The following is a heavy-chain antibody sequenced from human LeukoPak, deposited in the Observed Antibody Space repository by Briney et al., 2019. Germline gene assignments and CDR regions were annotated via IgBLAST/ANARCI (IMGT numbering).Heavy chain of an antibody. Sequence: GAAGKLSFTSSGYTFTGNYMHWVRQAPGQGLEWMGWIKPNSGGTNYAQKFQGRVTMTRDTSISTAYMELSRLRSDDTAVYYCARGYYYMDVWGKGTTVTVSS. V-gene: IGHV1-2*02. CDR1: GYTFTGNY. J-gene: IGHJ6*03. CDR3: ARGYYYMDV. CDR2: IKPNSGGT.